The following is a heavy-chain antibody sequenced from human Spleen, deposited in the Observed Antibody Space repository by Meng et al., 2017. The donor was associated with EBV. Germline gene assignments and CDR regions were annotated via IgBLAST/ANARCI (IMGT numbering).Heavy chain of an antibody. J-gene: IGHJ4*02. CDR2: INVNSGGT. Sequence: QVQLVQSVAEVQKPGSSAKVYCKVSGGTFSSNAINWVRQAPGQGLEWMGWINVNSGGTDYAQKFQGGVTMTRDTAISTAYMELSRLTSDDTALYYCARADSGRFHFDYWGQGTLVTVSS. D-gene: IGHD3-10*01. V-gene: IGHV1-2*02. CDR1: GGTFSSNA. CDR3: ARADSGRFHFDY.